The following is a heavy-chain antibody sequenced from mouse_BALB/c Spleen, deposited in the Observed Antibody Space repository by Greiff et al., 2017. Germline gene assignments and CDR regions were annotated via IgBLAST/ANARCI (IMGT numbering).Heavy chain of an antibody. Sequence: QVQLQQSGAELMKPGASVKISCKATGYTFSSYWIEWVKQRPGHGLEWIGEILPGSGSTNYNEKFKGKATFTADTSSNTAYMQLSSLTSEDSAVYYCARSGTYYGNHYYAMDYWGQGTSVTVSS. J-gene: IGHJ4*01. CDR2: ILPGSGST. CDR1: GYTFSSYW. D-gene: IGHD2-10*01. CDR3: ARSGTYYGNHYYAMDY. V-gene: IGHV1-9*01.